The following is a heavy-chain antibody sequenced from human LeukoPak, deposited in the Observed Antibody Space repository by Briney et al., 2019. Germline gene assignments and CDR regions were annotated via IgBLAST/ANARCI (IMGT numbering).Heavy chain of an antibody. CDR1: GGSISSSSYY. D-gene: IGHD2-2*01. J-gene: IGHJ5*02. V-gene: IGHV4-39*07. Sequence: SETLSLTCTVSGGSISSSSYYWGWIRQPPGKGLEWIGSIYTSGSTNYNPSLKSRVTMSVDTSKNQFSLKLSSVTAADTAVYYCARGVRWAPAAPNWFDPWGQGTMVTVSS. CDR3: ARGVRWAPAAPNWFDP. CDR2: IYTSGST.